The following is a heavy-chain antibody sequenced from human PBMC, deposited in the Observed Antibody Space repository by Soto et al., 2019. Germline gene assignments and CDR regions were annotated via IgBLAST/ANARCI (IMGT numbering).Heavy chain of an antibody. J-gene: IGHJ6*04. Sequence: EVQLVESGGGLVQPGGSLRLSCTASGFAVRHNYMTWVRQAPGKGLEWVSLIYSGGDTAYADSVKGRFTISRHTSQNTLYFQMNSLRAEDTAVYYCARKTDSIPSGGDVWGKGTAVTVSS. CDR1: GFAVRHNY. V-gene: IGHV3-53*04. CDR2: IYSGGDT. CDR3: ARKTDSIPSGGDV. D-gene: IGHD3-10*01.